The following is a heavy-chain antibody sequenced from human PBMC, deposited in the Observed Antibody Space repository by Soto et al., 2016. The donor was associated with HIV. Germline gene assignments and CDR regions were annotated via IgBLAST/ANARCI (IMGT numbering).Heavy chain of an antibody. J-gene: IGHJ3*01. Sequence: VRLLESGGGLVQPGGSLRLSCAASGFTLSSYAMSWVRQAPGKGLEWVSSFSNSGGSTYFADSVKGRFTIFLGNSKNTLFLEMNSLRAEDTALYYCARGYCSSTSCFVVGFDLWGQGTTVTVSA. V-gene: IGHV3-23*01. CDR1: GFTLSSYA. CDR3: ARGYCSSTSCFVVGFDL. CDR2: FSNSGGST. D-gene: IGHD2-2*01.